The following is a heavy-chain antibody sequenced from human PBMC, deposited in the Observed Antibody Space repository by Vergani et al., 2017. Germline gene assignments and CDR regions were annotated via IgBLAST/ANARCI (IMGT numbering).Heavy chain of an antibody. Sequence: QLQLQESGSGLVKPSQTLSLTCAVSGGSISSGGYSWSWIRQPPGKGLEWIGYIYHSGSTYYNPSLKSRVTISVDKSKNQFSLKLSSVTAADTAVYYCARSRYFDWLLAREYYFDYGGQGTLVTVSS. D-gene: IGHD3-9*01. CDR1: GGSISSGGYS. J-gene: IGHJ4*02. V-gene: IGHV4-30-2*01. CDR3: ARSRYFDWLLAREYYFDY. CDR2: IYHSGST.